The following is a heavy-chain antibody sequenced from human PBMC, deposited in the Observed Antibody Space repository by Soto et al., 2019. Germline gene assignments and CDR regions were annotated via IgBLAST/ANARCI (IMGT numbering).Heavy chain of an antibody. CDR2: VYSSGST. J-gene: IGHJ6*02. D-gene: IGHD2-2*01. V-gene: IGHV4-4*07. CDR1: TDSINSYY. Sequence: PXGTLSLTCTVSTDSINSYYWSWIRQPSGKGLEWIGRVYSSGSTNYNPSLKSRVTMSVDTSKNQFSLNLKSVTAADTAVYYCARDIVVVPAVPLDYYYGLGVWGQGTSVTVYS. CDR3: ARDIVVVPAVPLDYYYGLGV.